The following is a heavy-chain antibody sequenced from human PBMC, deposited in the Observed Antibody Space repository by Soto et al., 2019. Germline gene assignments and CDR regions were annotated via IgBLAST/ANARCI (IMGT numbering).Heavy chain of an antibody. Sequence: GASVKVSCKASGYTFTGYYMHWVRQAPGQGLEWMGWINPNSGGTNYAQKFQGWVTMTRDTSISTAYMELSSLRSEDTAVYYCAAGGIITGYYYYMDVWGKGTTVTVSS. J-gene: IGHJ6*03. V-gene: IGHV1-2*04. CDR2: INPNSGGT. D-gene: IGHD3-16*01. CDR1: GYTFTGYY. CDR3: AAGGIITGYYYYMDV.